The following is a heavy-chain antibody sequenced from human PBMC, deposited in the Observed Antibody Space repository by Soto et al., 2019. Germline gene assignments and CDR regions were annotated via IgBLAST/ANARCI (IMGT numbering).Heavy chain of an antibody. J-gene: IGHJ4*02. CDR1: GGSMISYY. V-gene: IGHV4-59*12. CDR3: AHSARYYDILTGQYFPRNFDY. D-gene: IGHD3-9*01. CDR2: IYYSGST. Sequence: SETLSLTCTVSGGSMISYYWSWIRQPPGRGLELIGFIYYSGSTKYNPSLNSRVIISVDKSKNQFSLKLSSVTAADTATYYCAHSARYYDILTGQYFPRNFDYWGQGTLVTVSS.